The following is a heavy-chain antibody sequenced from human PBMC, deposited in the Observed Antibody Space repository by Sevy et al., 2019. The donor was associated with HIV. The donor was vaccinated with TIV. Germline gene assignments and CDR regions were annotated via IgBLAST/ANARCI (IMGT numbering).Heavy chain of an antibody. J-gene: IGHJ4*01. Sequence: SRRLSCAAAGFTFDDYAMHWVRQAPGKGLEWVSGISWNSASIDYADSVKGRFTISRDNAKNSLYLQMKSLRAEDTALYYCARDRDDGYCTNGVCFNFDNWGQGTLVTVSS. CDR2: ISWNSASI. CDR3: ARDRDDGYCTNGVCFNFDN. CDR1: GFTFDDYA. D-gene: IGHD2-8*01. V-gene: IGHV3-9*01.